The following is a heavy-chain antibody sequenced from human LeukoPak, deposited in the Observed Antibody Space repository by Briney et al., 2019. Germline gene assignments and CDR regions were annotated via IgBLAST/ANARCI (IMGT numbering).Heavy chain of an antibody. CDR3: ARAFRKDNYYYYGMDV. D-gene: IGHD2/OR15-2a*01. CDR1: GYTFTSYY. J-gene: IGHJ6*02. Sequence: ASVTVSCKASGYTFTSYYMHWVRQAPGQGLEWMGIINPSGGSTSYAQKFQGRVTMNRDTSTSTVYMELSSLRSEDTAVYYCARAFRKDNYYYYGMDVWGQGTTVTVSS. V-gene: IGHV1-46*01. CDR2: INPSGGST.